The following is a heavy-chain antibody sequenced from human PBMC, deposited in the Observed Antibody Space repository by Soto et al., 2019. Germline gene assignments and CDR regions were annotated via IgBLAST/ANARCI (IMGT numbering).Heavy chain of an antibody. Sequence: QVQLVQSGAEVQKPGSSVKVSCKASGGTFSSYAISWVRQAPGQGLEWMGGIIPIFGTANYAQKFQGRVTITADESTSTAYMELSSLRSEDTAVYYCEQSGWFGETSYGMDVWGQGTTVTVSS. V-gene: IGHV1-69*01. CDR1: GGTFSSYA. J-gene: IGHJ6*02. CDR2: IIPIFGTA. CDR3: EQSGWFGETSYGMDV. D-gene: IGHD3-10*01.